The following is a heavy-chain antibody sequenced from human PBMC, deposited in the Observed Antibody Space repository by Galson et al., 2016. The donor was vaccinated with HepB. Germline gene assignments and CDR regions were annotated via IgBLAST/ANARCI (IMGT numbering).Heavy chain of an antibody. CDR1: GGTFSGYA. J-gene: IGHJ6*02. Sequence: SVKVSCKASGGTFSGYAINWVRQAPGQGLEWMGGINPIFRTPSYAEKFQGRVTITADESTSTTSMELSSLRSDDTAVYYCARARLTIFGVISAYYHAMDVWGQGTTVTVSS. CDR2: INPIFRTP. CDR3: ARARLTIFGVISAYYHAMDV. D-gene: IGHD3-3*01. V-gene: IGHV1-69*13.